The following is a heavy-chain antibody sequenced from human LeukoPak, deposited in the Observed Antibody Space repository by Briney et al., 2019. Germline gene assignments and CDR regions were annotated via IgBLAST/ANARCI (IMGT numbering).Heavy chain of an antibody. CDR3: ARPASGYIVARHFDG. V-gene: IGHV5-51*01. D-gene: IGHD5-12*01. CDR2: IYPGDSDT. J-gene: IGHJ5*02. Sequence: GESLKISCKGSAYSFTSYWIGWVRQMPGKGLEWMGIIYPGDSDTRYSPSFQGQVTISADKSISTAYLQWSSLKASDTAMYYCARPASGYIVARHFDGWGKGIPVT. CDR1: AYSFTSYW.